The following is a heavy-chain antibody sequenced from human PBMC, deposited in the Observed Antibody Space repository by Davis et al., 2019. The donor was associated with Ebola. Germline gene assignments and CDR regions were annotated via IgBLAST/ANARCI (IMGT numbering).Heavy chain of an antibody. Sequence: AASVKVSCKASGYTFTGYYMHWVRQAPGQGLEWMGRINPNSGGTNYAQKFQGRVTMTRDTSISTAYMELSRLRSDDTAVYYCARSPRYNWNYGWFDPWGQGTLVTVSS. CDR1: GYTFTGYY. J-gene: IGHJ5*02. D-gene: IGHD1-7*01. CDR3: ARSPRYNWNYGWFDP. CDR2: INPNSGGT. V-gene: IGHV1-2*06.